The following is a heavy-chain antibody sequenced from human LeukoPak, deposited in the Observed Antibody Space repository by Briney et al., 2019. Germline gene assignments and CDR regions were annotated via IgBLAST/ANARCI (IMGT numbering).Heavy chain of an antibody. CDR3: ARSGLIAVAGTDYFDY. CDR1: GFTFSSYG. J-gene: IGHJ4*02. Sequence: PGGSLRLSCAASGFTFSSYGMHWVRQAPGKGLEWVAFIRYDGSNKYYADSVKGRFTISRDNSKNTLYLQMNSLRAEDTAVYYCARSGLIAVAGTDYFDYWGQGTLVTVSS. CDR2: IRYDGSNK. D-gene: IGHD6-19*01. V-gene: IGHV3-30*02.